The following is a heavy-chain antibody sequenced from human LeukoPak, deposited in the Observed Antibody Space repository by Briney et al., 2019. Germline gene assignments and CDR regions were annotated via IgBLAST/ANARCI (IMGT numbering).Heavy chain of an antibody. V-gene: IGHV4-4*02. Sequence: SGTLSLTCGVSGGSISNTNWWSCVRQPPGQGLEWIGEISLTGLTHYNPSLESRVTVSLDKYKNQLSLNLTSVTAADTAVYYCSRENGAFSPFGYWGQGTLVTVLS. CDR3: SRENGAFSPFGY. D-gene: IGHD2-8*01. J-gene: IGHJ4*02. CDR1: GGSISNTNW. CDR2: ISLTGLT.